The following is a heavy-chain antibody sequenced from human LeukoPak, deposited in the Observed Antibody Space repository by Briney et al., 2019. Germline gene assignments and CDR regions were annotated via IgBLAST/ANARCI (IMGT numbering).Heavy chain of an antibody. CDR2: IYYSGST. D-gene: IGHD4-17*01. J-gene: IGHJ4*02. CDR1: GGSISSGGYY. CDR3: ARSNYGSVRGYFDY. V-gene: IGHV4-31*03. Sequence: PSETLSLTCTVSGGSISSGGYYWSWIRQHPGEGLEWIGYIYYSGSTYYNPSLKSRVTISVDTSKNQFSLKLSSVAAADTAVYYCARSNYGSVRGYFDYWGQGTLVTVSS.